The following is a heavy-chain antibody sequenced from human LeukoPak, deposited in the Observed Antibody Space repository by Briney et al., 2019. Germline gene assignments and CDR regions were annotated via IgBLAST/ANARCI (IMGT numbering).Heavy chain of an antibody. CDR3: ARAYYDFWSGYSNWFDP. D-gene: IGHD3-3*01. V-gene: IGHV3-23*01. Sequence: GGSLRLSCAASGFTFSSYAMSWVRQAPGKGLEWVSAISGSGGSTYYADSVKGRFTISRDNSKNTLYLQMNSLRAEDTAVYYCARAYYDFWSGYSNWFDPWGQGTLVTVSS. CDR2: ISGSGGST. CDR1: GFTFSSYA. J-gene: IGHJ5*02.